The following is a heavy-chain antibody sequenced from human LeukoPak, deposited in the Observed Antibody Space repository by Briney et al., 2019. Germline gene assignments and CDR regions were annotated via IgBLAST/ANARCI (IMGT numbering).Heavy chain of an antibody. CDR2: ISSSSSTT. D-gene: IGHD1-26*01. Sequence: PGGSLRLSCAASGFTFSSYSMNWVRQAPGKGLEWVSYISSSSSTTYYADSVKGRFTISRDNSKNTLYLQMNSLRAEDTAVYYCAKDLMTYSGSYYDDYWGQGTLVTVSS. V-gene: IGHV3-48*01. CDR3: AKDLMTYSGSYYDDY. CDR1: GFTFSSYS. J-gene: IGHJ4*02.